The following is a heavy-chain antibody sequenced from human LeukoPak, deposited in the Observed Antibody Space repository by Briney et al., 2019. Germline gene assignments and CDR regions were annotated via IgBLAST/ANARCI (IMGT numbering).Heavy chain of an antibody. CDR1: GYSFTSYW. D-gene: IGHD2-15*01. Sequence: GESLKISCKGSGYSFTSYWIGRVRQMPGKGLEWMGIIYPGDSDTRYSPSFQGQVTISADKSISTAYLQWSSLKASDTAMYYCARRNGRCSGGSCHFDYWGQGTLVTVSS. CDR3: ARRNGRCSGGSCHFDY. V-gene: IGHV5-51*01. J-gene: IGHJ4*02. CDR2: IYPGDSDT.